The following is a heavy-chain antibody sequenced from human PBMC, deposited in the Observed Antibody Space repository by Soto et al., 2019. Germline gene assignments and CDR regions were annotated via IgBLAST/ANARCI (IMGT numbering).Heavy chain of an antibody. D-gene: IGHD2-8*01. V-gene: IGHV3-23*01. CDR2: LTASGLNT. Sequence: EVQLLESGGGLVQPGGSLRLSCSASGFNFGSYGMSWVRQAPGKGLEWVSGLTASGLNTYYTDSVKGRFTISRDNSRITVYLHMRGLRVEDTAVFQCAKGLGNAKEVWGQGTTVTVSS. J-gene: IGHJ6*02. CDR1: GFNFGSYG. CDR3: AKGLGNAKEV.